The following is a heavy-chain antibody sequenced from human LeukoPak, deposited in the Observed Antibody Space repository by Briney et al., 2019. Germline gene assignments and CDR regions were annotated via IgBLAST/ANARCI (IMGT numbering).Heavy chain of an antibody. CDR3: ARDGGITDLDY. CDR2: INPNSGGT. V-gene: IGHV1-2*02. Sequence: ASVKVSCKASGYTFTGHYMHWVRQAPGQGFEWMGWINPNSGGTSYAQTFQGRFTMTRDTSINTAYMDLSMLTSCDTALYFCARDGGITDLDYWGQGNLGTVSS. D-gene: IGHD3-3*01. CDR1: GYTFTGHY. J-gene: IGHJ4*02.